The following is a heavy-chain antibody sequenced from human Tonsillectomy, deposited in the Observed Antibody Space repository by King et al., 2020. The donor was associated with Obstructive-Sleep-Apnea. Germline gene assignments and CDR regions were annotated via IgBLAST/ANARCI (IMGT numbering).Heavy chain of an antibody. Sequence: QLVQSGAEVKKSGASVKVSCKASGYTFTSFEINWVRQATGQGLEWMGWMNPNSGNTGYAQKFQGRITMTSDTSISTAYMELSSLRYDDTAVYYCARGDYGALAHYWGQGTLVIVSS. J-gene: IGHJ4*02. CDR2: MNPNSGNT. CDR1: GYTFTSFE. V-gene: IGHV1-8*01. CDR3: ARGDYGALAHY. D-gene: IGHD4-17*01.